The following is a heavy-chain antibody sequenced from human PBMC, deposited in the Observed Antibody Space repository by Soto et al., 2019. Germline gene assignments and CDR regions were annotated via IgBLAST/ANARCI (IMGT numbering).Heavy chain of an antibody. CDR1: GFNFNNYA. V-gene: IGHV3-23*01. J-gene: IGHJ4*02. Sequence: EVKLLESGGGLVQPGGSLRLSCAASGFNFNNYAMTWVRQAPGKGLEWVSTIIAGGESTYYADSVKGRFSISRDNSQNTLYLQMNILRADDTALYYCAKKYSYGSGSYLYHFDYWGQGTLVTVSS. CDR2: IIAGGEST. CDR3: AKKYSYGSGSYLYHFDY. D-gene: IGHD3-10*01.